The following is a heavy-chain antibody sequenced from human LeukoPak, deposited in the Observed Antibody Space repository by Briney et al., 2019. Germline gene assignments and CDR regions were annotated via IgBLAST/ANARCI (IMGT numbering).Heavy chain of an antibody. V-gene: IGHV3-7*04. CDR2: IHPEGNEK. CDR3: ARGDAFSGDH. CDR1: GFTFSSYG. Sequence: PGGSLRLSCAASGFTFSSYGMHWVRQAPGRGLEWVANIHPEGNEKYHVESVKGRFTISRDNPKSSLFLQMNGLRVEDTAVYYCARGDAFSGDHWGQGTLVTVSS. J-gene: IGHJ4*02.